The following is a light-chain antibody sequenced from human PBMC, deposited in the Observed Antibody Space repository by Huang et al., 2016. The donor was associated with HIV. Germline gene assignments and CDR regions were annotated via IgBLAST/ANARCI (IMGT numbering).Light chain of an antibody. CDR3: QQSYRTPRT. Sequence: DIQMTQFPTSLSASVEDRVTITCRAGQAMYKYLNWYKQKSGRAPRLLSYGASKLQSGVPSRFSSRASGTHFSLTINSLQPDDSSIYYCQQSYRTPRTFGQGTNLEI. J-gene: IGKJ2*01. CDR2: GAS. V-gene: IGKV1-39*01. CDR1: QAMYKY.